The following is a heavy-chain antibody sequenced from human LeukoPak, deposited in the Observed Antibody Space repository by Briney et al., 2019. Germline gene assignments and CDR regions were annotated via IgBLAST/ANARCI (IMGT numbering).Heavy chain of an antibody. CDR3: AKAAHIVLVVYAIPADDAFDI. D-gene: IGHD2-8*02. CDR2: ISGSGGST. V-gene: IGHV3-23*01. J-gene: IGHJ3*02. Sequence: GGSLRLSCAASGFTFSSYAMSWVRQAPGKGLEWVSAISGSGGSTYYADSVKGRFTISRDNSKNTLYLQMNSLRAEDTAVYYCAKAAHIVLVVYAIPADDAFDIWGQGTVVTVSS. CDR1: GFTFSSYA.